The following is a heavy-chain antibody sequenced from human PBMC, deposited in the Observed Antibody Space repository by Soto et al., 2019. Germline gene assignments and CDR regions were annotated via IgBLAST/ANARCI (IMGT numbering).Heavy chain of an antibody. Sequence: QVQLQESGPGLVKPSETLSVTCTVSGGSVTGFYWSWIRQPPGKGLEWIGYIFHSGSSNYNPSLKSRVTISLDTSKSQISLRLTSVTAADTAVYYCARATGLGVAHIDYWGQGTLVTVSS. J-gene: IGHJ4*02. D-gene: IGHD6-19*01. CDR1: GGSVTGFY. CDR2: IFHSGSS. V-gene: IGHV4-59*02. CDR3: ARATGLGVAHIDY.